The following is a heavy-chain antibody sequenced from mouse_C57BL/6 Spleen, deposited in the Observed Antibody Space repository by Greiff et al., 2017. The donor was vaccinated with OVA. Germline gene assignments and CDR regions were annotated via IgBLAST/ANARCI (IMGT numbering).Heavy chain of an antibody. CDR3: ARGGGSSQHYYAMDY. CDR1: GYAFSSSW. D-gene: IGHD1-1*01. V-gene: IGHV1-82*01. J-gene: IGHJ4*01. CDR2: IYPGDGDT. Sequence: VQLVESGPELVKPGASVKISCKASGYAFSSSWMNWVKQRPGKGLEWIGRIYPGDGDTNYNGKFKGKATLTADKSSSTAYMQLSSLTSEDSAVYFCARGGGSSQHYYAMDYWGQGTSVTVSS.